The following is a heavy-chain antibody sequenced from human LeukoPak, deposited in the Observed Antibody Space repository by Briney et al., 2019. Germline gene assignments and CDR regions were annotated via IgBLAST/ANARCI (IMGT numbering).Heavy chain of an antibody. V-gene: IGHV3-23*01. CDR3: AKDDAYLQYAD. D-gene: IGHD5-24*01. J-gene: IGHJ4*02. CDR1: GFTFSSYE. Sequence: PGGSLRLSCAASGFTFSSYEMNWVRQAPGKGLEWVSAISGSGGSTYYADSVKGRFTVSRDNSKNMVFLQMNSLRAEDTAIYYCAKDDAYLQYADWGQGTLVTVSS. CDR2: ISGSGGST.